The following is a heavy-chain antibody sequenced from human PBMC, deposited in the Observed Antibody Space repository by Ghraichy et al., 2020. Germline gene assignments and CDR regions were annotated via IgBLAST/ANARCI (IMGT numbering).Heavy chain of an antibody. CDR3: ARDLGYYYGSGSSGFDI. V-gene: IGHV4-31*03. D-gene: IGHD3-10*01. CDR1: GGSISSGGYY. Sequence: SETLSLTCTVSGGSISSGGYYWSWIRQHPGKGLEWIGYIYYSGSTYYNASLKSRVTISVDTSKNQFSLKLSSVTAADTAVYYCARDLGYYYGSGSSGFDIWGQGTMVTVSS. CDR2: IYYSGST. J-gene: IGHJ3*02.